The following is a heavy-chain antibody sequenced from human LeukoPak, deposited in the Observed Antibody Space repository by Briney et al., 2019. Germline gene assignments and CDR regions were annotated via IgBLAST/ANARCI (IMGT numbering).Heavy chain of an antibody. CDR1: GYTFTSYG. J-gene: IGHJ5*02. CDR2: ISAYNGNT. V-gene: IGHV1-18*01. CDR3: ARELPSFREFDP. Sequence: ASVKVSCKASGYTFTSYGISWVRQALGQGLEWMGWISAYNGNTNYAQKLQGRVTMTTDTSTSTAYMELRSLRSDDTAVYYCARELPSFREFDPWGQGTLVTVSS.